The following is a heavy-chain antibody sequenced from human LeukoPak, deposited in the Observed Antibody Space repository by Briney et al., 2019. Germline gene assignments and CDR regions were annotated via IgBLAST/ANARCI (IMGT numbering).Heavy chain of an antibody. CDR1: GGSISSYY. V-gene: IGHV4-4*07. D-gene: IGHD2-2*01. J-gene: IGHJ5*02. Sequence: SETLSLTCTVSGGSISSYYWSWIRQPAGKGLEWIGRIYTSGSTNYNPSLKSRVTMPVDTSKNQFSLKLSSVTAADTAVYYCARERVVVVPAAKLQENWFDPWGQGTLVTVSS. CDR3: ARERVVVVPAAKLQENWFDP. CDR2: IYTSGST.